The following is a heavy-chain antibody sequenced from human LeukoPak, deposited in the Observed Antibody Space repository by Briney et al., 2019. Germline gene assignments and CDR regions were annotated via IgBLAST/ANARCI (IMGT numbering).Heavy chain of an antibody. J-gene: IGHJ4*02. CDR2: ISSSGSTI. V-gene: IGHV3-11*01. D-gene: IGHD3-22*01. CDR3: ARDSQDSGYHLTYFDY. Sequence: GGSLRLSCAASGFTFSDYYMSWIRQAPGKGLEWVSYISSSGSTIYYADSVKGRFTISRDNAKNSLYLQMNSLGAEDTAVYYCARDSQDSGYHLTYFDYWGQGTLVTVSS. CDR1: GFTFSDYY.